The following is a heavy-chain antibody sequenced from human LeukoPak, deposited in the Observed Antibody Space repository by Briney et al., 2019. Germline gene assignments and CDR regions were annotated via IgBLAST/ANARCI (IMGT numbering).Heavy chain of an antibody. CDR3: AKDWAFAGYYYYIDL. Sequence: GGSLRLSCAASGFTFSSYAMSWVRQAPGKGLEWVSAISGSGGSTYYADSVKGRFTISRDNSKNTLYLQMNSLRAEDTAVYYCAKDWAFAGYYYYIDLWGKGTTVTISS. J-gene: IGHJ6*03. V-gene: IGHV3-23*01. CDR1: GFTFSSYA. CDR2: ISGSGGST. D-gene: IGHD2/OR15-2a*01.